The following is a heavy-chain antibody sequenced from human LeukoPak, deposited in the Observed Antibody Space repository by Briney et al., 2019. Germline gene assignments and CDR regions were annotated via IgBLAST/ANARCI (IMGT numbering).Heavy chain of an antibody. CDR2: IKSKTDGGTT. Sequence: GRSLRLSCAASGFTFSNAWMSWVRQAPGKGLEWVGRIKSKTDGGTTDYAAPVKGRFTISRDDSKDTLYLQMNSLKTEDTAVYYCTIQLLWFGELLDGDYWGQGTLVTVSS. J-gene: IGHJ4*02. CDR3: TIQLLWFGELLDGDY. D-gene: IGHD3-10*01. CDR1: GFTFSNAW. V-gene: IGHV3-15*01.